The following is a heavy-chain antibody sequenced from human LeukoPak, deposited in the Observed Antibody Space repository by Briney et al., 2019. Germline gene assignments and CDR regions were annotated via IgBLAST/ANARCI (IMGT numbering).Heavy chain of an antibody. CDR1: GFTFSSYG. D-gene: IGHD6-13*01. J-gene: IGHJ4*02. CDR3: ARDGGAAAGSYFDY. V-gene: IGHV3-30*03. Sequence: GGSLRLSCAASGFTFSSYGMHWVRQAPGKGLEWVAVVSSDGTNKYYADSVKGRFTISRDNSKNTLYLQMSSLRPEDTAVYYCARDGGAAAGSYFDYWGQGTLVTVSS. CDR2: VSSDGTNK.